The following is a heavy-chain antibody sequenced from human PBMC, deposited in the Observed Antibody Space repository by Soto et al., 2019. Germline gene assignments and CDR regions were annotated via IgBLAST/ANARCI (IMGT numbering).Heavy chain of an antibody. CDR3: ARQLLGFCSRYSCIDYYYYGMDV. D-gene: IGHD2-2*01. Sequence: GESLKISCKGSGYSFTTYWIGWVRQMPGKGLEWIGIIYPGDSETRYSPSFHGQVTISADKSISTANLQWSSLKASDTAMYYCARQLLGFCSRYSCIDYYYYGMDVWGQGTTVTVSS. J-gene: IGHJ6*02. CDR2: IYPGDSET. V-gene: IGHV5-51*01. CDR1: GYSFTTYW.